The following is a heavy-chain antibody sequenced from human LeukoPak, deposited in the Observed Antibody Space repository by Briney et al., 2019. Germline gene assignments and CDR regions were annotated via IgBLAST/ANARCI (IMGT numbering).Heavy chain of an antibody. J-gene: IGHJ4*02. CDR3: ANSITAAANPTDY. CDR1: GGSFSNYNW. Sequence: SGTLSLTCAVSGGSFSNYNWWSWVRQPPGKGLEWIGQIYHSGSTNYNPSLDSRVTISVDKSKNQISLKLTSVTAADTAVYYCANSITAAANPTDYWGQGTLVTVSS. V-gene: IGHV4-4*02. CDR2: IYHSGST. D-gene: IGHD6-13*01.